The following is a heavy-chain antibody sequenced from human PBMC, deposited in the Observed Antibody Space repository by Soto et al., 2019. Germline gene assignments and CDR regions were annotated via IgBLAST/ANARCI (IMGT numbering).Heavy chain of an antibody. D-gene: IGHD3-22*01. CDR2: ISAYNGNT. J-gene: IGHJ4*02. CDR1: GYTFTSYG. CDR3: ARDVLGYYYDSSGSRARYYFDY. Sequence: ASVKVSCKASGYTFTSYGISWVRQAPGQGLEWMGWISAYNGNTNYAQKLQGRVTMTTDTSTSTAYMELRSLRSDDTAVYYCARDVLGYYYDSSGSRARYYFDYWGQGTLVTVSS. V-gene: IGHV1-18*01.